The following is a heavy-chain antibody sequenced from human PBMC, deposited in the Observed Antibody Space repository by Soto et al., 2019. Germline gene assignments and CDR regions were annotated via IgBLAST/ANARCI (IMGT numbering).Heavy chain of an antibody. Sequence: SGPTLVNPTETLTLTCTVSGFSLSNARMGVSWIRQPPGKALEWLAHIFSNDEKSYSTSLKSRLTITKDTSKSQVVLTMTNMDPVDTATYYCARTPYYDFWSGSLFGRGPWGQGTMVTVS. V-gene: IGHV2-26*01. J-gene: IGHJ5*02. CDR1: GFSLSNARMG. CDR2: IFSNDEK. CDR3: ARTPYYDFWSGSLFGRGP. D-gene: IGHD3-3*01.